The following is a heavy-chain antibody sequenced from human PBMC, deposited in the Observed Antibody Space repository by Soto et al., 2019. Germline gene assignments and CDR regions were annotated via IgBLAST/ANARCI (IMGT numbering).Heavy chain of an antibody. Sequence: QKYLVESGGGVVQPGGSLRLSCVASGSIFSGYGMHWVRQAPGKGLEWVAVIWYDGSNKYYADSVKGRFTISRDNSRIMLYLQIDSLRAVVTAVYYCARDGIGGTVFRGFCDYWGQGTLVTVSS. CDR1: GSIFSGYG. J-gene: IGHJ4*02. CDR3: ARDGIGGTVFRGFCDY. V-gene: IGHV3-33*01. D-gene: IGHD1-7*01. CDR2: IWYDGSNK.